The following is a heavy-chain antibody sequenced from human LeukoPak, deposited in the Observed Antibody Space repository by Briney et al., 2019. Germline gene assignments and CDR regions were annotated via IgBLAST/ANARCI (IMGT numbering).Heavy chain of an antibody. CDR1: GYTFTTYG. CDR2: ISAYNGNT. V-gene: IGHV1-18*01. D-gene: IGHD4-23*01. Sequence: ASVKVSCKASGYTFTTYGISWVRQAPGQGLEWMGWISAYNGNTNHAQKLQGRVTTTTDTSTSTAYMELRSLRSDDTAVYYCARESDYGGNYRLFDYWGQGTVVTVSS. CDR3: ARESDYGGNYRLFDY. J-gene: IGHJ4*02.